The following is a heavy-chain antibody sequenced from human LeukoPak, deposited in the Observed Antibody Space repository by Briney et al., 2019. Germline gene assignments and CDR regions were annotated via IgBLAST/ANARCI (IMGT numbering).Heavy chain of an antibody. CDR1: GGSISSYY. CDR2: IYYSGST. J-gene: IGHJ6*02. Sequence: SETLSLTCTVSGGSISSYYWSWIRQPPGKGLEWIGYIYYSGSTNYNPSLKSRVTISVDTSKNQFSLKLSSVTAADTAVYYCAGVSAGSNYYYGMDVWGQGTTVTVSS. V-gene: IGHV4-59*01. CDR3: AGVSAGSNYYYGMDV. D-gene: IGHD6-19*01.